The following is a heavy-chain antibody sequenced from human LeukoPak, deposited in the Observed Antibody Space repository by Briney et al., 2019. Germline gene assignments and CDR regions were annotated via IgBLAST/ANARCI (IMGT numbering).Heavy chain of an antibody. CDR3: AKDGYSYGYHYYYMDV. D-gene: IGHD5-18*01. Sequence: GGSLRLSCSASGFTFNNYALTWVRQTPGKGLECVSAISGDGVSPYYADSVRGRFTISRDNSKNTLYLQMNSLRAEDTAVYYCAKDGYSYGYHYYYMDVWGKGTTVTVSS. CDR2: ISGDGVSP. J-gene: IGHJ6*03. CDR1: GFTFNNYA. V-gene: IGHV3-23*01.